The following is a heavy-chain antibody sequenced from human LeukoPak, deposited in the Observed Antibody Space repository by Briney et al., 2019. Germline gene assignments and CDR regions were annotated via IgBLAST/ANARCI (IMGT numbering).Heavy chain of an antibody. J-gene: IGHJ6*03. CDR1: GFTFSTYW. CDR3: ARQKYYYDSSGYYYYYYYMDV. CDR2: ISSSGSTI. Sequence: QPGGSLRLSCAASGFTFSTYWMSWVRQAPGKGLEWVSYISSSGSTIYYADSVKGRFTISRDNAKNSLYLQMNSLRAEDTAVYYCARQKYYYDSSGYYYYYYYMDVWGKGTTVTVSS. D-gene: IGHD3-22*01. V-gene: IGHV3-48*04.